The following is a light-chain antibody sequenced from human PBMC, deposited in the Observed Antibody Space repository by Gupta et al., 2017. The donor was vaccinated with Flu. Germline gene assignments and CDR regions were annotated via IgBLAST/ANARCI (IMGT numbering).Light chain of an antibody. V-gene: IGLV3-1*01. CDR1: NLSNKY. CDR3: QAWDSTTWV. Sequence: SPGQTASISCSGDNLSNKYVCWYQQKPVQPPTLVIYQDNNRPSGIPERFSGSNSGNTATLTVSGTQSADEADYYCQAWDSTTWVFGGGTTLTVL. J-gene: IGLJ3*02. CDR2: QDN.